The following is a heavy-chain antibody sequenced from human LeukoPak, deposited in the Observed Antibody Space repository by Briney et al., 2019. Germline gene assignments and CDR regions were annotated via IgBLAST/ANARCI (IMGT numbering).Heavy chain of an antibody. CDR3: AKERLRFGYFDY. CDR2: ISCDGSNK. V-gene: IGHV3-30*18. J-gene: IGHJ4*02. Sequence: GRSLRLSCAASGFTFSSYGMHWVRQAPGKGLEWVAVISCDGSNKYYADSVKGRFTISRDNSKNTLYLQMNSLRAEDTAVYYCAKERLRFGYFDYWGQGTLVTVSS. D-gene: IGHD3-3*01. CDR1: GFTFSSYG.